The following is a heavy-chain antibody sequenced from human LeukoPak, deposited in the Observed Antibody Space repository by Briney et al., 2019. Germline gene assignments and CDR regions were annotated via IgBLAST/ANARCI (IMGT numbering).Heavy chain of an antibody. J-gene: IGHJ4*02. CDR1: GDSISKYY. V-gene: IGHV4-59*01. CDR3: ARDADGDSTFDY. Sequence: SETLSLTCTVSGDSISKYYWSWIRQPPGKGLEYHGYIYYGGSTHYNPSLKSRVTISLDTPRNQFSLKLTSLTAADTAVYYCARDADGDSTFDYWGQGTLVSVSS. D-gene: IGHD4-17*01. CDR2: IYYGGST.